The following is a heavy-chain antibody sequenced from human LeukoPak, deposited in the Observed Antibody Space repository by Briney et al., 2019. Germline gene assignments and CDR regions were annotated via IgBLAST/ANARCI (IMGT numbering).Heavy chain of an antibody. J-gene: IGHJ6*04. CDR1: GFTFSNAW. D-gene: IGHD6-13*01. Sequence: GGPLRLSCAASGFTFSNAWMSWVRQAPGKGLEWVGRIKSKTDGGTTDYAAPVKGRFTISRGDSKNTLYLQMNSLKTEDTAVYYCTTVSSWYGGDYYYGMDVWGKGTTVTVSS. V-gene: IGHV3-15*01. CDR2: IKSKTDGGTT. CDR3: TTVSSWYGGDYYYGMDV.